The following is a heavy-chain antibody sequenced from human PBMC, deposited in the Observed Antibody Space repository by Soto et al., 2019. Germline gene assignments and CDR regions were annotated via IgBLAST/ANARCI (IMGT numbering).Heavy chain of an antibody. CDR1: GFTFSNYA. D-gene: IGHD2-8*02. J-gene: IGHJ5*02. V-gene: IGHV3-23*01. CDR3: AYEGTDSPYNWLDP. Sequence: EVQLLESGGGLVQPGGSLRLSCAASGFTFSNYAMSWVRQAPGKGLEWVSGLSDGGGSTFYADSVKGRFTISRDNAKNKLYLQINSQREEGTAVYYCAYEGTDSPYNWLDPWGQGTLVTVFS. CDR2: LSDGGGST.